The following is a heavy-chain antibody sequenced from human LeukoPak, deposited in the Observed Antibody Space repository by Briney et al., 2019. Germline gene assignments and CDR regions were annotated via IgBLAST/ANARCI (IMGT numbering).Heavy chain of an antibody. CDR2: INTDGSKK. D-gene: IGHD3-22*01. CDR1: GFSISTFW. Sequence: GGSLRLSCAGSGFSISTFWMSWVRQAPGKGLEWVANINTDGSKKSYVDSVRGRFTISRDNSKNTLYVQVNSLGTEDTAAYYCAKGSYYDSSGSFYFDYWGQGTLVTVSS. J-gene: IGHJ4*02. CDR3: AKGSYYDSSGSFYFDY. V-gene: IGHV3-7*03.